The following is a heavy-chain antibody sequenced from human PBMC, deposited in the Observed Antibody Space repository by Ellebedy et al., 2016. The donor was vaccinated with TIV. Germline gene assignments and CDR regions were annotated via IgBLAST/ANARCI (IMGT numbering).Heavy chain of an antibody. CDR3: AKDKAPGYYYDSSGYHH. Sequence: GESLKISCAASRFTFSDYAMSWVRQAPGKGLEWVSGISESGGSTYYADSVKGRFTISRDNSKNTLYLQMNSLRAEDTAVYYCAKDKAPGYYYDSSGYHHWGQGTLVTVSS. J-gene: IGHJ4*02. D-gene: IGHD3-22*01. V-gene: IGHV3-23*01. CDR1: RFTFSDYA. CDR2: ISESGGST.